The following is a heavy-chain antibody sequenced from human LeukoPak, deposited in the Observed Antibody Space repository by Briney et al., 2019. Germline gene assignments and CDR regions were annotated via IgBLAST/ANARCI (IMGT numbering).Heavy chain of an antibody. V-gene: IGHV4-31*03. CDR1: GVSVSSVGYS. J-gene: IGHJ4*02. D-gene: IGHD6-6*01. CDR2: IYYSGST. CDR3: ARGGGAARPSDY. Sequence: SQTLSLTCTVSGVSVSSVGYSWSWIRQHPGKGLEWIGYIYYSGSTYYHPSLKSRVTISVDTSKNQFTLKLSSVTAADTAVYYCARGGGAARPSDYWGQGTLVTVSP.